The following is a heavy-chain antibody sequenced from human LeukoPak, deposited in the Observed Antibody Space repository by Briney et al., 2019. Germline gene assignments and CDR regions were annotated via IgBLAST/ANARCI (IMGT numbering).Heavy chain of an antibody. CDR1: GGSISSYY. CDR3: ARGAYWFDP. J-gene: IGHJ5*02. V-gene: IGHV4-59*01. Sequence: SETLSLTCTVCGGSISSYYWSWIRQPPSKGLAGIGYIYYSGSTNYNPSLKSRVTITVDTSKNQFSLKLSSVTAEDTAVYYCARGAYWFDPWGQGTLVTVSS. CDR2: IYYSGST.